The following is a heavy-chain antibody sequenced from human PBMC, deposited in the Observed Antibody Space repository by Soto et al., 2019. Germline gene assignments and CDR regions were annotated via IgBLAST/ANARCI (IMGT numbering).Heavy chain of an antibody. J-gene: IGHJ4*02. D-gene: IGHD4-17*01. CDR1: GFTFSSYG. CDR2: IWYDGSNK. CDR3: GRGANYGDFYFDY. V-gene: IGHV3-33*01. Sequence: QVQLVESGGGVVQPGRSLRLSCAASGFTFSSYGMHWVRQAPGKGLEWVAVIWYDGSNKYYADSVKGRFTISRDNSKNPLYLQMNSLRAEDTAVYYCGRGANYGDFYFDYWGQGTLVTVSS.